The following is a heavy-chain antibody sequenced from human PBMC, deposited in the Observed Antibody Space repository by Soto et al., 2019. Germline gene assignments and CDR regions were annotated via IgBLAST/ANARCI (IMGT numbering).Heavy chain of an antibody. CDR1: GGTFSRYT. CDR3: ARAPLYSNYYFDY. CDR2: IIPILGIA. V-gene: IGHV1-69*02. D-gene: IGHD4-4*01. J-gene: IGHJ4*02. Sequence: QVKLVQSGAEVKKPGSSVKVSCKASGGTFSRYTISWVRQAPGQGLEWMGRIIPILGIANYAQKFQGRVTSTADKSTSTAYMELSSLRSEDTAVYYCARAPLYSNYYFDYWGQGTLVTVSS.